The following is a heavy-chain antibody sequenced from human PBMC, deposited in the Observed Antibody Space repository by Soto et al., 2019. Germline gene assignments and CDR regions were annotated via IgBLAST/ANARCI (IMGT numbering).Heavy chain of an antibody. J-gene: IGHJ6*02. V-gene: IGHV1-69*06. CDR1: GGTFSSYA. CDR2: IIPIFGTA. Sequence: SVKVSCKASGGTFSSYAISWVRQAPGQGLEWMGGIIPIFGTANYAQKFQGRVTITADKSTSTAYMELSSLRSEDTAVYYCARGVQGSSGSYYRPSDYYYYGMDVWGQGTTVTVSS. D-gene: IGHD3-10*01. CDR3: ARGVQGSSGSYYRPSDYYYYGMDV.